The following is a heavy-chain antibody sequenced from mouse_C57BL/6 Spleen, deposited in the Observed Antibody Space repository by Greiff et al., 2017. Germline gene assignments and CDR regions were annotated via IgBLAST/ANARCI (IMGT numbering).Heavy chain of an antibody. D-gene: IGHD1-1*01. V-gene: IGHV1-80*01. CDR3: ARHPYGDAMDY. J-gene: IGHJ4*01. CDR1: GYAFSSYW. CDR2: IYPGDGDT. Sequence: VQLQQSGAELVKPGASVKISCKASGYAFSSYWMNWVKQRPGKGLAWIGQIYPGDGDTNYNGKFKGKATLTADKSSSTAYMQLSSLTSEDSAVYFCARHPYGDAMDYWGQGTSVTVSS.